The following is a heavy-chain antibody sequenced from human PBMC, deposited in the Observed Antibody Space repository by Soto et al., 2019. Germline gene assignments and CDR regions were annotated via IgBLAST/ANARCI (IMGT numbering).Heavy chain of an antibody. J-gene: IGHJ6*02. D-gene: IGHD3-9*01. CDR1: GFSFSTYG. CDR2: ISGNGGST. V-gene: IGHV3-23*01. Sequence: GGSLRLSCAASGFSFSTYGMSWVRQAPGKGLEWVSTISGNGGSTYYADSVKGRFTISRDNSKNTLYLQMNRLRADDTAVYYCAKDILNGYRPHGLDVWGQGTTVTVSS. CDR3: AKDILNGYRPHGLDV.